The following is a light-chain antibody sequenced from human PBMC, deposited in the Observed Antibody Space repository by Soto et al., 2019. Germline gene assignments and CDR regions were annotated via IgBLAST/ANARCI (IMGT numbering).Light chain of an antibody. CDR2: GAC. CDR1: PSVSSN. Sequence: EIGITQSPAPLSASPGERATLSSRASPSVSSNFAWYQQKPGQAPMRLIYGACTMATGITARFSGSESGTEFHLTISSLQSEDFAVYEYVEHNNWCQVTCGHGTNLEIK. V-gene: IGKV3-15*01. J-gene: IGKJ2*01. CDR3: VEHNNWCQVT.